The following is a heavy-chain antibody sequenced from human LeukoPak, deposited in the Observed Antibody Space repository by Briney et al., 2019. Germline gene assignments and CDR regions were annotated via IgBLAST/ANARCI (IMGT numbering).Heavy chain of an antibody. J-gene: IGHJ1*01. Sequence: SETLSLTCSVSGDSVSRSDSYWDWIRQPPGKGLEWFGTIYYSGRTYYSPSLKSRVTMSVDTSNNQFSLNLRSVTAADTAVYYCARRRYYDGSGYLEWSQGTLLSVSS. D-gene: IGHD3-22*01. CDR1: GDSVSRSDSY. V-gene: IGHV4-39*01. CDR2: IYYSGRT. CDR3: ARRRYYDGSGYLE.